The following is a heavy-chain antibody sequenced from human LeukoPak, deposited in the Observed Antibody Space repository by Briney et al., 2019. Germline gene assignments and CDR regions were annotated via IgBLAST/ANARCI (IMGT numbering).Heavy chain of an antibody. CDR2: IYYSGST. V-gene: IGHV4-31*03. D-gene: IGHD6-13*01. CDR1: GGSISSGGYY. Sequence: SQTLSLTCTVSGGSISSGGYYWSWIRQHPGKGLEWIGYIYYSGSTYYNPSLKSRVTISVDTSKNRFSLKLSSVTAADTAVYYCARGWDSSWYWFDPWGQGTLVTVSS. J-gene: IGHJ5*02. CDR3: ARGWDSSWYWFDP.